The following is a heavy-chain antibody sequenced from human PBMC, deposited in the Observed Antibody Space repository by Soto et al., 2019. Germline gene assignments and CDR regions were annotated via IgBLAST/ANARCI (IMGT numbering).Heavy chain of an antibody. CDR2: IYYSGST. CDR3: ARHGDCSSTSCSVDY. D-gene: IGHD2-2*01. J-gene: IGHJ4*02. CDR1: GGSISSYY. Sequence: QVQLQESGPGLVKPSETLSLTCTVSGGSISSYYWSWIRQPPGKGLEWIGYIYYSGSTNYNPSLKSRVTISVDTSKNQFSLKLSSVTAADTAVYYCARHGDCSSTSCSVDYWGQGTLVTVSS. V-gene: IGHV4-59*08.